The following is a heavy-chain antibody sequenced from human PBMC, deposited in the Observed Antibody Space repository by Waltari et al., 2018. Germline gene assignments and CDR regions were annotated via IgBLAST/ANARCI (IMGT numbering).Heavy chain of an antibody. CDR3: AFFPTGHTY. CDR1: GFTFSHYW. CDR2: IKKNGSEK. Sequence: EVRLVESGGGLVQPGGSLRLSCADSGFTFSHYWMTWVRQAPGQGLEGVAKIKKNGSEKNYMYSVKVRFTISRDNAKNSLYLKMNSLRGEDTAVYYCAFFPTGHTYWGQGTVVTVSS. V-gene: IGHV3-7*01. J-gene: IGHJ4*02. D-gene: IGHD1-1*01.